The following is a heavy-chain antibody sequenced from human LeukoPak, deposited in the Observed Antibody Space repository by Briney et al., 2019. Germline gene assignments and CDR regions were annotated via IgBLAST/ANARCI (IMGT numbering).Heavy chain of an antibody. CDR3: ARGLFGYCSSTSCGIENWFDP. CDR2: INHSGST. D-gene: IGHD2-2*03. J-gene: IGHJ5*02. Sequence: PSETLSLTCAVYGGSFSGYYWSWIRQPPGKGLEWIGEINHSGSTNYNPSLKSRVTISVDTSKNQFSLKLSSVTAADTAVYYCARGLFGYCSSTSCGIENWFDPWGQGTLVTVSS. CDR1: GGSFSGYY. V-gene: IGHV4-34*09.